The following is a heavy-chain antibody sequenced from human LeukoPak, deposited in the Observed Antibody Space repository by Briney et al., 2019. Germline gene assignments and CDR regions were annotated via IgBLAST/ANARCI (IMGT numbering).Heavy chain of an antibody. D-gene: IGHD3-10*01. J-gene: IGHJ5*02. V-gene: IGHV3-23*01. CDR1: GFTFSSYA. CDR2: ISGSGGST. Sequence: HTGGSLRLSCAASGFTFSSYAMSWVRHAPGKGLGWVSAISGSGGSTYYADSVKGRLTISRDNSKNTLYLQMNSLRAEDTAVYYCAKDPFLWFGNNWFDPWGQGTLVTVSS. CDR3: AKDPFLWFGNNWFDP.